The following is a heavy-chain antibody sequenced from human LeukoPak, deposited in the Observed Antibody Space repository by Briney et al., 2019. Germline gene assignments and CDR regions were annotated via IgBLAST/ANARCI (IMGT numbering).Heavy chain of an antibody. Sequence: PSETLSLTCTVSGGSISSYYWSWIRQPPGKGLEWIGYIYYSGSTNYNPSLKSRVTISVDTSKNQFSLKLSSVTAADTAVYYCASRPAMGAGFGVFDIWGQGKMVTVSS. CDR2: IYYSGST. V-gene: IGHV4-59*08. CDR1: GGSISSYY. D-gene: IGHD2-8*01. CDR3: ASRPAMGAGFGVFDI. J-gene: IGHJ3*02.